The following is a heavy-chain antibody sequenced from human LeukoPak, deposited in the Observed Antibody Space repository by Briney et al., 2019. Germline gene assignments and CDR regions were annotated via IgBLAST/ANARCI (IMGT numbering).Heavy chain of an antibody. CDR3: ARVGGITMIVVLITDAFDI. CDR1: GGSLSGYY. D-gene: IGHD3-22*01. V-gene: IGHV4-34*01. Sequence: PSETLSLTCAVYGGSLSGYYWTWIRQPPGKGLEWIGSIYYSGSTYYNPSLKSRVTISVDTSKNQFSLKLRSVTAADTAVYYCARVGGITMIVVLITDAFDIWGQGTMVTVSS. J-gene: IGHJ3*02. CDR2: IYYSGST.